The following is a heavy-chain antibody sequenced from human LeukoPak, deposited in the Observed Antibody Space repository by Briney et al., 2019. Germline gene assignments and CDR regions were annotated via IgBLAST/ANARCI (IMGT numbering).Heavy chain of an antibody. D-gene: IGHD2-2*01. CDR2: IRYDGSNK. Sequence: PGGSLRLSCAASGFTFSSYGMHWVRQAPGKGLEWVAFIRYDGSNKYYADSAKGRFTISRDNSKNTLYLQMNSLRAEDTAVYYCAKDLEVDCSSTSCFLTRIGSHMDVWGKGTTVTISS. CDR3: AKDLEVDCSSTSCFLTRIGSHMDV. J-gene: IGHJ6*04. V-gene: IGHV3-30*02. CDR1: GFTFSSYG.